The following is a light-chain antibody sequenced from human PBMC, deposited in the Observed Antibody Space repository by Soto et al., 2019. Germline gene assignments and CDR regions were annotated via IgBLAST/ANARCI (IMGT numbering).Light chain of an antibody. CDR1: SSNIGSTT. J-gene: IGLJ1*01. CDR3: AAWDDSLNVYV. CDR2: SYN. V-gene: IGLV1-44*01. Sequence: QSVLTQPPSASGTPGQGVIISCSGSSSNIGSTTVNWFQQLPGTAPKLVIDSYNQRPSGVPDRFSGSKSGTSASLAISGLQSEDEADYYCAAWDDSLNVYVFGTGTKVTVL.